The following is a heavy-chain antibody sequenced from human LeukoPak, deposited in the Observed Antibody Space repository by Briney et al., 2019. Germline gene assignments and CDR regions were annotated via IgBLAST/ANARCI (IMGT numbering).Heavy chain of an antibody. CDR1: GGFFSGYY. V-gene: IGHV4-34*01. CDR2: INHSGST. Sequence: KPSETLSLTCAVYGGFFSGYYWSWIRQPPGKGLEWIGEINHSGSTNYNPSLKSRVTISVDTSKNQFSLKLSSVTAADTAVYYCARARRGGSYYVVYYYYYMDVWGKGTTVTVSS. CDR3: ARARRGGSYYVVYYYYYMDV. D-gene: IGHD1-26*01. J-gene: IGHJ6*03.